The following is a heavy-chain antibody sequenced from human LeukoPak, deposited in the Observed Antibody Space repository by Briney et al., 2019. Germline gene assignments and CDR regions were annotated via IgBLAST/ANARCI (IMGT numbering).Heavy chain of an antibody. J-gene: IGHJ3*01. V-gene: IGHV5-51*01. CDR2: IYPGDSGP. Sequence: GESLTISCKVSGYSFTSYCIGWVRQMPGKGLEWMGIIYPGDSGPTYSPSFQGQVTISDDKSISTAYLQWSNLQASDTAMYYCGMSGDRVPLQDDVFDVWGQGTMVTVST. D-gene: IGHD1-26*01. CDR1: GYSFTSYC. CDR3: GMSGDRVPLQDDVFDV.